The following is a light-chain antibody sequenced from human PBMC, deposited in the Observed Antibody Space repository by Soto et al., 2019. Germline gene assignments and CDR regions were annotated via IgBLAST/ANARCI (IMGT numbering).Light chain of an antibody. J-gene: IGKJ1*01. CDR1: QSVSSNY. CDR2: GTS. CDR3: QQYGNSRWT. V-gene: IGKV3-20*01. Sequence: EIVLTQPPDTLSLSPGERATLSCRASQSVSSNYLAWYQQTPGQAARLLIYGTSNRATGIPDRFSGSGSGTDFTLTISRLEPEDFALYYCQQYGNSRWTFGQGTKVEIK.